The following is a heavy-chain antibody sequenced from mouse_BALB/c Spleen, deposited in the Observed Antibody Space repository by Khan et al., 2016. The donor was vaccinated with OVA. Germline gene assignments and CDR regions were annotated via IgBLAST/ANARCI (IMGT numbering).Heavy chain of an antibody. J-gene: IGHJ2*01. CDR3: ARGGLCVRRAGGNSDY. CDR1: GYTFTDYA. CDR2: ISLYYENT. D-gene: IGHD2-2*01. Sequence: QVQLQQSGPELVRPGESVKISCKGSGYTFTDYAMHWVKQSHAKSLEWIGDISLYYENTNYNQKFKGKATMTVDKSSSTAYMELARLTSEDTANYYCARGGLCVRRAGGNSDYWGQGTTLTVSS. V-gene: IGHV1S137*01.